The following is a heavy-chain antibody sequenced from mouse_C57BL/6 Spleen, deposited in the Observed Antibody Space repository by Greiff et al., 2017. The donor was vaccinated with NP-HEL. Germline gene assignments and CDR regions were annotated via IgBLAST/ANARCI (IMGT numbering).Heavy chain of an antibody. D-gene: IGHD6-5*01. V-gene: IGHV5-9-1*02. CDR3: TRAVSLDYAMDY. CDR1: GFTFSSYA. J-gene: IGHJ4*01. CDR2: ISSGGDYI. Sequence: EVKLVESGEGLVKPGGSLKLSCAASGFTFSSYAMSWVRQTPEKRLEWVAYISSGGDYIYYADTVKGRFTISRDNARNTLYLQMSSLKSEDTAMYYCTRAVSLDYAMDYWGQGTSVTVSS.